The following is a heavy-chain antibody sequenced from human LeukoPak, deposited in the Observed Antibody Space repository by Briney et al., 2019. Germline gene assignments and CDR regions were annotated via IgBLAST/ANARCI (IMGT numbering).Heavy chain of an antibody. CDR1: GFTFSDYY. J-gene: IGHJ4*02. CDR2: ISSSGSTI. D-gene: IGHD5-24*01. CDR3: ARVCSSMATNL. Sequence: PGGSLRLSGAASGFTFSDYYMSWIRKAPGKGLEWVSYISSSGSTIYYADSVKGRFTISRDNAKNSLYLQMNSLRAEDTAVYYCARVCSSMATNLWGQGTLVTVSS. V-gene: IGHV3-11*01.